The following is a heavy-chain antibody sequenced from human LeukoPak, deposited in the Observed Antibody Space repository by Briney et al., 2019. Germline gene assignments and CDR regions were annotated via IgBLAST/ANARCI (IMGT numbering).Heavy chain of an antibody. CDR2: ISGSGGST. CDR1: GFTFSSYA. J-gene: IGHJ4*02. Sequence: GGSLRLSCAASGFTFSSYAMSWVRQAPGKGLGWVSAISGSGGSTYYADSVKGRFTISRDNSKNTLYLQMNSLRAEDTAVYYCARGPAGFHYDSSGTWGQGTLVTVSS. CDR3: ARGPAGFHYDSSGT. D-gene: IGHD3-22*01. V-gene: IGHV3-23*01.